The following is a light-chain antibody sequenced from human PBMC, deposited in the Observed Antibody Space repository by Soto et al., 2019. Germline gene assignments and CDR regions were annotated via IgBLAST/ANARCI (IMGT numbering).Light chain of an antibody. CDR2: RAS. V-gene: IGKV3-15*01. J-gene: IGKJ1*01. CDR1: QTIYSN. CDR3: QQYQNLWT. Sequence: IVMTQSPATLSVSPGERATLSCRAGQTIYSNVAWYQQRPGQAPRLLIYRASTRATGVPARVSGSGSGTEFTLTISCLQSEDFALYDCQQYQNLWTFGQGTKVEIK.